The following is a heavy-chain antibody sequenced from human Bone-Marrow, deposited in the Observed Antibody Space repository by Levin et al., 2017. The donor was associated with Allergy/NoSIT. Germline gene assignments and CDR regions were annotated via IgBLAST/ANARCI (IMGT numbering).Heavy chain of an antibody. CDR3: ARDCPHLSDSRTWYYYYGMDV. J-gene: IGHJ6*02. Sequence: PGGSLRLSCAASGFTFSNSSMNWVRQAPGKGLEWVSYISDSSSSIFYADSVKGRFTISRDNAKNSLFLQMNSLRDEDTAVYYCARDCPHLSDSRTWYYYYGMDVWGQGTTVTVSS. V-gene: IGHV3-48*02. CDR2: ISDSSSSI. D-gene: IGHD6-13*01. CDR1: GFTFSNSS.